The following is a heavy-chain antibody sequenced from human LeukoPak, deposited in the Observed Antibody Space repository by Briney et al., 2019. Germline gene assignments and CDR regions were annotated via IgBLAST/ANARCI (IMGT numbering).Heavy chain of an antibody. J-gene: IGHJ5*02. D-gene: IGHD3-10*01. Sequence: GGSLRLSCAGSGFTLSSYAVTWVRQAPGKGLEWVSVIGANGGSIYYADSVKGRFTISRDNSKNTLYLQMNSLRAEDTAVYYCAKVMIRGVSRWFDPWGQGTLVTVSS. CDR2: IGANGGSI. CDR3: AKVMIRGVSRWFDP. V-gene: IGHV3-23*01. CDR1: GFTLSSYA.